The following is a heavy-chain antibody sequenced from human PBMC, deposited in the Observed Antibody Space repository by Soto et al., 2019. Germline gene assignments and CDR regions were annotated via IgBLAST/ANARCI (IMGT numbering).Heavy chain of an antibody. D-gene: IGHD3-22*01. CDR2: IIPIFGTA. CDR3: ARAQYYYDSSGYDLFDY. J-gene: IGHJ4*02. CDR1: GGTFSSYA. Sequence: VKVSCKASGGTFSSYAISWVRQAPGQGLEWMGGIIPIFGTANYAQKFQGRVTITADESTSTAYMELSSLRSEDTAVYYCARAQYYYDSSGYDLFDYWGQGTLVTVSS. V-gene: IGHV1-69*13.